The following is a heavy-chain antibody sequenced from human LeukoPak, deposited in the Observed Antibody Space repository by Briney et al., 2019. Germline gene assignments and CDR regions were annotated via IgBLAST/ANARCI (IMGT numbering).Heavy chain of an antibody. D-gene: IGHD3-22*01. Sequence: GGSLRLSCAASGMTFSNHWMHWVRQAPGKGLLWVSLIKTDGRTTIYADSVKGRLTISRDDGKSTLYLQMNSLRAEDTAIYYCATGPSFGYEWWGQGTVVTVSS. CDR3: ATGPSFGYEW. CDR1: GMTFSNHW. J-gene: IGHJ4*02. V-gene: IGHV3-74*01. CDR2: IKTDGRTT.